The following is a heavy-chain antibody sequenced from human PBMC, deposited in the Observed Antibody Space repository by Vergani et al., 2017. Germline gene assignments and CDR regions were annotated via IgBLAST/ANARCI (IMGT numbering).Heavy chain of an antibody. Sequence: QVQLVESAGGVVQPGGSLRLSCAASGFTFSNFGMHWIRQAPGKGLEWLAYIGKDGINTRYRDAVKGRFTISRDNSKNTLYLQMNSLRAEDTAVYYCAKDGLSTYYDFWSGPRDFDYWGQGTLVTVSS. CDR2: IGKDGINT. J-gene: IGHJ4*02. CDR3: AKDGLSTYYDFWSGPRDFDY. CDR1: GFTFSNFG. V-gene: IGHV3-30*02. D-gene: IGHD3-3*01.